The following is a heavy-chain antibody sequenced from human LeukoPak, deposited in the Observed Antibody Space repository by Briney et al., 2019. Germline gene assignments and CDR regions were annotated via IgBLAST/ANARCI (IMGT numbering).Heavy chain of an antibody. CDR3: ARQREGRFDY. Sequence: PSETLSLTCTVSGDSLGTYYWSWIRQPPEKGLEWIGYIFYSGSTNYNPSLKSRVTISEDTSKSQLFLRLGSVTAAHTAVYYCARQREGRFDYWGEGTLVTVSS. CDR1: GDSLGTYY. J-gene: IGHJ4*02. V-gene: IGHV4-59*08. CDR2: IFYSGST.